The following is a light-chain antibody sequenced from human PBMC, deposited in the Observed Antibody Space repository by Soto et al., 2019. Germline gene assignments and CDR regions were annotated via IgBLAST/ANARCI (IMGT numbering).Light chain of an antibody. CDR2: EVS. CDR1: SSDVGGFDY. V-gene: IGLV2-14*01. CDR3: SSYTTYSRLVV. J-gene: IGLJ2*01. Sequence: QSALTQPASVSGSPGQSITIACTGTSSDVGGFDYVSWYQQHPGKAPKLMIYEVSNRPSGVSNRFSGSKSGNTASLTISGLQADDAAEYYCSSYTTYSRLVVFGGGTKVTVL.